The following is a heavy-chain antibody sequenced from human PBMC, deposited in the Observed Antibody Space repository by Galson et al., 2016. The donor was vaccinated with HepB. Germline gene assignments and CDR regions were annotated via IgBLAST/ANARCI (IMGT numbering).Heavy chain of an antibody. J-gene: IGHJ4*02. CDR2: ISYDESIK. D-gene: IGHD5-24*01. V-gene: IGHV3-30*03. CDR1: GFTFRNYG. Sequence: SLRLSCAGSGFTFRNYGMHWVRQAPGKGLEWVAVISYDESIKYYADPGKGRFTISRDNSKNTLYLQMSCLRAEDTAVYYCATNGDGYNYFLYWGQGTLVTVSS. CDR3: ATNGDGYNYFLY.